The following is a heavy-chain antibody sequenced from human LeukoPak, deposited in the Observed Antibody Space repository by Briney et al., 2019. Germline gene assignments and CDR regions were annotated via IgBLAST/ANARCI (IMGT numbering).Heavy chain of an antibody. J-gene: IGHJ4*02. CDR3: ARDGGYDGYSYGFDY. CDR1: GGTFSSYA. CDR2: IIPIFGTA. Sequence: SVKVSCKASGGTFSSYAISWVRQAPGQGLEWMGGIIPIFGTANYAQKFQGRVTITADESTSTAYMELSSLRSEDTAVYYCARDGGYDGYSYGFDYWGQGTLVTVSS. V-gene: IGHV1-69*13. D-gene: IGHD5-18*01.